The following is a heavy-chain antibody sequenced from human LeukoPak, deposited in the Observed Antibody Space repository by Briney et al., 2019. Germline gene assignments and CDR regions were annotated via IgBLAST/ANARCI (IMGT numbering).Heavy chain of an antibody. CDR1: GYTFTSYA. Sequence: ASVKVSCKASGYTFTSYAMHWVRQAPGQRLEWMGWINAGNGNTKYSQKFQGRVTITRDTSASTAYMELSSLRSEDTAVYYCARGDSGYAWFDPWGQGTLVTVSS. V-gene: IGHV1-3*01. J-gene: IGHJ5*02. CDR2: INAGNGNT. D-gene: IGHD5-12*01. CDR3: ARGDSGYAWFDP.